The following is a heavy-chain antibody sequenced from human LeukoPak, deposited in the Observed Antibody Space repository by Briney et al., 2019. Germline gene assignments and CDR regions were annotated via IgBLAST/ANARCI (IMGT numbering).Heavy chain of an antibody. D-gene: IGHD3-22*01. V-gene: IGHV4-61*02. CDR2: IYTSGST. CDR1: GGSISSGSYY. CDR3: ARDLTLNYYDSSGYSLQNWFDP. J-gene: IGHJ5*02. Sequence: PSETLSLTCTVSGGSISSGSYYWSWIRQPAGKGLEWIGRIYTSGSTNYNPSLKSRVTISVDTSKNQFSLKLSSVTAADTAVYYCARDLTLNYYDSSGYSLQNWFDPWGQGTLVTVSS.